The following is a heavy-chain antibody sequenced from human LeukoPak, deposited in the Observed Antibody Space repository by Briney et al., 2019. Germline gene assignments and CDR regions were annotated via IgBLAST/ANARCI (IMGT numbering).Heavy chain of an antibody. CDR1: GGSFSGYY. CDR3: ARQRRITFGGVIVLHDY. Sequence: SETLSLTCAVYGGSFSGYYWSWIRQPPGKGLEWIGEINHSGSTNYNPSLKSRVTISVDTSKNQFSLKLSSVTAADTAVYYCARQRRITFGGVIVLHDYWGQGTLVTVSS. V-gene: IGHV4-34*01. CDR2: INHSGST. D-gene: IGHD3-16*02. J-gene: IGHJ4*02.